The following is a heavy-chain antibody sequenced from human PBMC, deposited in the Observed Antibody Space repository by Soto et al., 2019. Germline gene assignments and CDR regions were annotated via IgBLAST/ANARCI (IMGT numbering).Heavy chain of an antibody. Sequence: QVQLVQSGAEVKKPGSSVKVSCRASGGTFSSDAISWMRQAPGRGLEWMGRIIPVFATADYVQRFQGRLTITSDECTSAAYMELRVLVSDDTAVYYSAREHCSVPRSPSSYYQYGTEVWRPGRPVTVSS. CDR1: GGTFSSDA. V-gene: IGHV1-69*01. D-gene: IGHD2-15*01. CDR3: AREHCSVPRSPSSYYQYGTEV. J-gene: IGHJ6*02. CDR2: IIPVFATA.